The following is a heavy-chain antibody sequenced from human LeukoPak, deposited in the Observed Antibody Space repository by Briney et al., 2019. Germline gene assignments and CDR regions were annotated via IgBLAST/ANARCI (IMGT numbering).Heavy chain of an antibody. V-gene: IGHV1-2*02. Sequence: GASVKVSCKASGYTFTSYDINWVRQAPGQGLEWMGWINPNSGGTNYAQKFQGRVTMTRDTSISTAYMELSRLRSDDTAVYYCARDGRYSGYDPAAFDIWGQGTMVTVSS. CDR2: INPNSGGT. J-gene: IGHJ3*02. D-gene: IGHD5-12*01. CDR1: GYTFTSYD. CDR3: ARDGRYSGYDPAAFDI.